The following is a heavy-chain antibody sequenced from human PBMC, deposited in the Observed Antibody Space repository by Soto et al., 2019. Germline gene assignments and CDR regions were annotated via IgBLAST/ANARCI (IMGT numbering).Heavy chain of an antibody. V-gene: IGHV1-18*01. D-gene: IGHD6-13*01. CDR3: ARLMQQLVLGWWFDP. Sequence: ASVKVSCKASGYTFTSYGISWVRQAPGQGLEWMGWISAYNGNTNYAQKLQGRVTMTTDTSTSTAYMELRSLRSDDTAVYYCARLMQQLVLGWWFDPWGQGTLVTVSS. CDR1: GYTFTSYG. CDR2: ISAYNGNT. J-gene: IGHJ5*02.